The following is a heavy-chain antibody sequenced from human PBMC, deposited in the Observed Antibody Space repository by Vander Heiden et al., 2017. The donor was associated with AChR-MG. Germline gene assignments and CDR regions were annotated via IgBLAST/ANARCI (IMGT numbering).Heavy chain of an antibody. CDR1: GGSFSGYY. CDR2: INHSGST. D-gene: IGHD3-3*01. J-gene: IGHJ6*02. Sequence: QVQLQQWGAGLLKPSETLSLTCAVYGGSFSGYYWSWIRQPPGKGLDWIGEINHSGSTNYNPSLKSRVTISVDTSKNQFSLKLSSVTAADTAVYYCARGYYDFWSGYYYYYYYGMDVWGQGTTVTVSS. CDR3: ARGYYDFWSGYYYYYYYGMDV. V-gene: IGHV4-34*01.